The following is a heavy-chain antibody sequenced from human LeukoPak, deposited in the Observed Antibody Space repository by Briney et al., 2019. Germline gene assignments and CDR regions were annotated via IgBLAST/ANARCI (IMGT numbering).Heavy chain of an antibody. D-gene: IGHD2-21*01. CDR2: IYYSGST. CDR3: ARDKIVVADPPLMDV. Sequence: SETLSLTCTVSGGSISSGDYSWSWIRQPPGKGLEWIGYIYYSGSTYYNPSLKSRVTISVDTSKNQFSLKLSSVTAADTAVYYCARDKIVVADPPLMDVWGKGTTVTVSS. V-gene: IGHV4-30-4*08. CDR1: GGSISSGDYS. J-gene: IGHJ6*03.